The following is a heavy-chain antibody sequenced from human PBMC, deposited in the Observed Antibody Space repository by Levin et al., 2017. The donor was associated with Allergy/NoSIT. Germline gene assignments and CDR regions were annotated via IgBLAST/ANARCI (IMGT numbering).Heavy chain of an antibody. D-gene: IGHD2-2*01. V-gene: IGHV1-18*01. CDR1: GYTFTSYG. CDR3: ARDAEYCSSTSCYVLLPPLIDY. J-gene: IGHJ4*02. CDR2: ISAYNGNT. Sequence: NPGESLKISCKASGYTFTSYGISWVRQAPGQGLEWMGWISAYNGNTNYAQKLQGRVTMTTDTSTSTAYMELRSLRSDDTAVYYCARDAEYCSSTSCYVLLPPLIDYWGQGTLVTVSS.